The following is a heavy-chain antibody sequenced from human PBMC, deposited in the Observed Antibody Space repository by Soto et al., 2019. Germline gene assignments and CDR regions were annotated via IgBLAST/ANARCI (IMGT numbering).Heavy chain of an antibody. J-gene: IGHJ5*01. Sequence: QITLKESGPTLVKPPQTLTLTCTFSGFSFSINGVAVGWIRQPPGQALEWLALIYWDDDQRYNPSLKNRLTITKDTSRNQVVLTMTNMDPVDTATYYCAHKRDVSRGFKSWGQGTLVTVSS. CDR1: GFSFSINGVA. CDR2: IYWDDDQ. CDR3: AHKRDVSRGFKS. V-gene: IGHV2-5*02.